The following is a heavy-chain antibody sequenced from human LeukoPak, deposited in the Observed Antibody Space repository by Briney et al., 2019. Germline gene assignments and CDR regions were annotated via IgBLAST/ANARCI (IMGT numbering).Heavy chain of an antibody. Sequence: GGSLRLSCAASGFTFSSYWMSWVRQAPGKGLEWVANIKQDGSEKYYVDSVKGRFTISRDNAKNSQFLQMSSLRAEDTAVYYCARAVYGYFDFWGQGILLTVSS. CDR1: GFTFSSYW. CDR3: ARAVYGYFDF. V-gene: IGHV3-7*04. J-gene: IGHJ4*02. CDR2: IKQDGSEK. D-gene: IGHD5-18*01.